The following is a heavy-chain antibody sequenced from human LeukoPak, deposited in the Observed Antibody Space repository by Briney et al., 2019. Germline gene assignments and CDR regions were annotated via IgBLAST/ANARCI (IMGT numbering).Heavy chain of an antibody. CDR2: ISPNSGAT. CDR1: GYTFTAYY. J-gene: IGHJ6*02. Sequence: ASVKVSCKASGYTFTAYYMHWVRQAPGQGLELMGWISPNSGATNYALKFQGRVTITRDTSISTAYMELSRLRSDDTAVYYCANLMDVWGQGTTVTVSS. CDR3: ANLMDV. V-gene: IGHV1-2*02.